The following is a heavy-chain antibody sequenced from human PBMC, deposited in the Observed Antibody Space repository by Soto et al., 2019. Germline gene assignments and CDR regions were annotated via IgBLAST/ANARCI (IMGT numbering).Heavy chain of an antibody. J-gene: IGHJ3*02. V-gene: IGHV1-69*13. CDR1: GGTFSSYA. D-gene: IGHD3-22*01. CDR3: ARGDQDIVVPRGAFDI. Sequence: SVEVSCKASGGTFSSYAISWVRQAPGQGLEWMGGIIPIFGTANYAQKFQGGVTITADESTSTAYMELSSLRSEDTAVYYCARGDQDIVVPRGAFDIWGQGTMVTVSS. CDR2: IIPIFGTA.